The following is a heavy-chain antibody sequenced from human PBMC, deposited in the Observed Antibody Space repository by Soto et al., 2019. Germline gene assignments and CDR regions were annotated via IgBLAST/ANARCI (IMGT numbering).Heavy chain of an antibody. CDR1: GYTFTSYD. CDR3: ARVGIAVAGGAFDI. CDR2: MNPNSGNT. D-gene: IGHD6-19*01. Sequence: ASVKVSCKASGYTFTSYDINWVRQATGQGLEWMGWMNPNSGNTGYAQEFQGRVTMTRNTSISTAYMELSSLRSEDTAVYYCARVGIAVAGGAFDIWGQGTMVTVSS. V-gene: IGHV1-8*01. J-gene: IGHJ3*02.